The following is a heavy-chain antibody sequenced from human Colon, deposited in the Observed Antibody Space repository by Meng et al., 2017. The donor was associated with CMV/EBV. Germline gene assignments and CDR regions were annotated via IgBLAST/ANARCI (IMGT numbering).Heavy chain of an antibody. CDR3: ARHSLTILTD. CDR2: IHWDDDK. CDR1: GFSLTTTGAG. Sequence: ITLKGAGPALLKPPQTLTLTCTFFGFSLTTTGAGGAWVRQPPGKAPELLALIHWDDDKRYSPSLKNRLNITKDTSKNQVVLSMTDLDPADTGTFYCARHSLTILTDWGQGALVTVSS. D-gene: IGHD2-8*02. V-gene: IGHV2-5*02. J-gene: IGHJ4*02.